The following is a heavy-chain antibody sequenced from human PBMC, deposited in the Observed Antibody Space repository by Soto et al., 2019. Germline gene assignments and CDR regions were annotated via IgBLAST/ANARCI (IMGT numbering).Heavy chain of an antibody. CDR2: VSSSGGDT. J-gene: IGHJ4*02. CDR3: ARGLYDDSVRYYFDS. V-gene: IGHV3-64*01. D-gene: IGHD2-8*01. CDR1: GFHFNVYS. Sequence: EVQLEESGGGWVQPGGSLRLSCVTSGFHFNVYSMHWVRQAPGGGLEYVAGVSSSGGDTAHASSVHGRFTVSRDNSKSVLYLQMARLRRDDTGLYYCARGLYDDSVRYYFDSWGPGTLVTVSS.